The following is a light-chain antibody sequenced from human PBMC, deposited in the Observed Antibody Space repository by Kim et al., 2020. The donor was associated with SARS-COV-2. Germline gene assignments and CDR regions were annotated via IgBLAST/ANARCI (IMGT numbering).Light chain of an antibody. CDR3: QQYGT. V-gene: IGKV1-5*03. J-gene: IGKJ1*01. CDR2: KAS. CDR1: QSISSW. Sequence: STLSASVGDRVTITCWASQSISSWLAWYQQKPGKAPKLLIYKASSLESGVPSRFSGSGSGTEFTLTISSLQPDDFATYYCQQYGTFGQGTKVDIK.